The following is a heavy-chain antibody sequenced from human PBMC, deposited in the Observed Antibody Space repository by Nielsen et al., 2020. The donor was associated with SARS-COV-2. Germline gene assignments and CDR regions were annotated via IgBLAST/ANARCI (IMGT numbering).Heavy chain of an antibody. V-gene: IGHV4-59*08. CDR2: IYYSGST. D-gene: IGHD3-3*01. Sequence: WIRQPPGKGLEWIGYIYYSGSTNYNPSLKSRVTISVDTPKNQFSLKLSSVTAADTAVYYCARTFSTYDFWSGYPYRYYYYMDVWGKGTTVTVSS. J-gene: IGHJ6*03. CDR3: ARTFSTYDFWSGYPYRYYYYMDV.